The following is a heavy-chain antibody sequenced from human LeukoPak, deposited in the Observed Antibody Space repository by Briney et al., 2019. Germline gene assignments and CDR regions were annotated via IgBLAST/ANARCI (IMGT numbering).Heavy chain of an antibody. D-gene: IGHD2/OR15-2a*01. J-gene: IGHJ4*02. CDR2: IYTSGST. CDR1: GGSISSYY. Sequence: SETLSLTCTVSGGSISSYYWSWIRQPAGKGLEWIGRIYTSGSTNYNPSLKSRVTMSVDTSKNQFSLKLSSVTAADTAVYYYARVKTVVGVLSLVTKKDRSRYYFDYWGQGTLVTVSS. CDR3: ARVKTVVGVLSLVTKKDRSRYYFDY. V-gene: IGHV4-4*07.